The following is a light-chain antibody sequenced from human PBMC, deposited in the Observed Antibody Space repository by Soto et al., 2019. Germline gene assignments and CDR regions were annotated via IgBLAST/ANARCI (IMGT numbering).Light chain of an antibody. CDR1: QSISNW. V-gene: IGKV1-5*01. J-gene: IGKJ1*01. CDR2: DAS. CDR3: QQYKSYSM. Sequence: DIQMTQSPSTLSASIGDRVTITCRASQSISNWLAWYQQKPGKAPKLLIYDASSLESGVPSRFSGSGSGTEFTLTISSLQPDDFATYHCQQYKSYSMFGQGTTGDIK.